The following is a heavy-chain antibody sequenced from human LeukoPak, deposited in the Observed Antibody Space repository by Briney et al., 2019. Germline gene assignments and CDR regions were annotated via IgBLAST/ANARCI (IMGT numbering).Heavy chain of an antibody. CDR3: ARDTGGYYDSSGYFA. V-gene: IGHV1-18*01. CDR2: ISAYNGNT. J-gene: IGHJ5*02. CDR1: GYTFTSYG. D-gene: IGHD3-22*01. Sequence: ASVKVSCKASGYTFTSYGISWARQAPGQGLEWMGWISAYNGNTNYAQKLQGRVTMTTDTSTSTAYMELRSLRSDDTAVYYCARDTGGYYDSSGYFAWGQGTLVTVSS.